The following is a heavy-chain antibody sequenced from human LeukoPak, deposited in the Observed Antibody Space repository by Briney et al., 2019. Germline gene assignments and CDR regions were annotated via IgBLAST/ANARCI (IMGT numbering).Heavy chain of an antibody. D-gene: IGHD3-3*01. CDR1: GFTFSSYS. CDR3: ARDGIPDLWSGYYSIDY. CDR2: ISSSSSYI. Sequence: SGGSLRLSCAASGFTFSSYSMNWVRQAPGKGLEWVSSISSSSSYIYYADSVKGRFTISRDNAKNSLYLQMNSLRAEDTAVYYCARDGIPDLWSGYYSIDYWGQGTLVTVSS. J-gene: IGHJ4*02. V-gene: IGHV3-21*01.